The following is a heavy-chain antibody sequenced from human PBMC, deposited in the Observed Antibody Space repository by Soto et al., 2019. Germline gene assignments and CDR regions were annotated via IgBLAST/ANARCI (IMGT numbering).Heavy chain of an antibody. CDR2: ISWNSGSI. J-gene: IGHJ4*02. Sequence: EVQLVESGGGLVQPGSSLRLSCAASGFTFDDYAMHWVRQAPGKGLEWVSGISWNSGSIGYADSVKGRFTISRDNAKNSLYLQMNSLRAEDTALYYCAKAQFQNYGDYYFDYWGQGTLVTVSS. CDR3: AKAQFQNYGDYYFDY. CDR1: GFTFDDYA. V-gene: IGHV3-9*01. D-gene: IGHD4-17*01.